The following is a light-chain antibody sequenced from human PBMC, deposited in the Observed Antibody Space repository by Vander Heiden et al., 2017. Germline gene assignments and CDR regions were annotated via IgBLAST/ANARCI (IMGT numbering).Light chain of an antibody. CDR3: SSYTSSSTLFYV. V-gene: IGLV2-14*03. J-gene: IGLJ1*01. CDR2: DVS. Sequence: QSPLTQPASVSGSPGQSITIPCTATSSDVGGYNYASWSQQHPGKAPKLMIYDVSTRPSGVCNRFSGSKSGNTASLTISGLQAEDEADYYCSSYTSSSTLFYVFGTGTKVTVL. CDR1: SSDVGGYNY.